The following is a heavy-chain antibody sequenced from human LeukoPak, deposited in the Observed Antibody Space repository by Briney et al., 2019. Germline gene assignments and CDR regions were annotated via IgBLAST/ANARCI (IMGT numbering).Heavy chain of an antibody. Sequence: GESLKISCKGSGYSFTNYWIAWVRQMPGKGLEWMGIIHPGDSDIRYSPSFQGQVAVSADKSINTAYLQWSSLKASDTAVYYCARQDGGAQFYFDYWGQGNLVTVSS. CDR1: GYSFTNYW. V-gene: IGHV5-51*01. CDR3: ARQDGGAQFYFDY. J-gene: IGHJ4*02. CDR2: IHPGDSDI. D-gene: IGHD3-10*01.